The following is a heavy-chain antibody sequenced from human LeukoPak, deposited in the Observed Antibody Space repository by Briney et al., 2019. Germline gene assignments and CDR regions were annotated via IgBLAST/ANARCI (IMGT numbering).Heavy chain of an antibody. CDR2: ISGSGGST. CDR1: GFTFSSYT. J-gene: IGHJ4*02. Sequence: PGGSLRLSCAASGFTFSSYTMNWVRQAPGKGLEWVSAISGSGGSTYYADSVKGRFTISRDNSKNTLYLQMNSLRAEDTAVYYCAKAGGSSWVFDYWGQGTLVTVSS. CDR3: AKAGGSSWVFDY. D-gene: IGHD6-13*01. V-gene: IGHV3-23*01.